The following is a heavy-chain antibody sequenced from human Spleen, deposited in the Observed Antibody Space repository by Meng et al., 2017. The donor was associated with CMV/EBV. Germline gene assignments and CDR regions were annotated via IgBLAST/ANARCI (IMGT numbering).Heavy chain of an antibody. Sequence: GESLKISCAASGFTFSISPMHWVRQAPGKGLEWVAFIRSDGTNQYYADSVKGRFTISRDNSKNTMYLQMNRLRPEDTAVYYCARDSGYGGTRPFDYWGQGTLVTVSS. CDR3: ARDSGYGGTRPFDY. D-gene: IGHD2-15*01. V-gene: IGHV3-30*02. CDR2: IRSDGTNQ. CDR1: GFTFSISP. J-gene: IGHJ4*02.